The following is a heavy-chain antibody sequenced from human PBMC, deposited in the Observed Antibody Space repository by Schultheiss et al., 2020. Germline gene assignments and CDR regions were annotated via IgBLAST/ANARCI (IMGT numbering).Heavy chain of an antibody. V-gene: IGHV3-23*01. CDR3: AKESDNSVYWTTEYLEH. D-gene: IGHD3-22*01. CDR2: ISASGAST. J-gene: IGHJ1*01. Sequence: GGSLRLSCAVSEFTFSNCAMDWVRQAPGKGLEWVAAISASGASTEYADSAKGRFTISRDNSKNTLYLQMNNLRVDDTAVYYCAKESDNSVYWTTEYLEHWGQGTLVTVSS. CDR1: EFTFSNCA.